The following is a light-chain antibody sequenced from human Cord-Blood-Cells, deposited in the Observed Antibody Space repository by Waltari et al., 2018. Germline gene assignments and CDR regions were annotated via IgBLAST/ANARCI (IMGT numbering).Light chain of an antibody. CDR1: QGISSW. V-gene: IGKV1-12*01. J-gene: IGKJ2*01. CDR2: AAS. Sequence: DTKMTKSQSSVSAASGDRVTITCRASQGISSWLDWYQQKPGKAPKLLIYAASSLQSGVPSRFSGSGSGTDFTLTISSLQPEDFATYYCQQANSFPYTFGQGTKLEIK. CDR3: QQANSFPYT.